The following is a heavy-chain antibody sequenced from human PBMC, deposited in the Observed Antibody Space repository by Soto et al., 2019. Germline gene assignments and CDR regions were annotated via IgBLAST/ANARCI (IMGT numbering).Heavy chain of an antibody. D-gene: IGHD3-3*01. J-gene: IGHJ6*02. CDR2: ISAYNGNT. Sequence: GASVKVSCKASGYTFTSYGISWVRQAPGQGLEWMGWISAYNGNTNYAQKLQGRVTMTTDTSTSTAYMELRSLRSDDTAVYYCAREGEGIFGVVLGMDVWGQGTTVTVSS. CDR1: GYTFTSYG. CDR3: AREGEGIFGVVLGMDV. V-gene: IGHV1-18*01.